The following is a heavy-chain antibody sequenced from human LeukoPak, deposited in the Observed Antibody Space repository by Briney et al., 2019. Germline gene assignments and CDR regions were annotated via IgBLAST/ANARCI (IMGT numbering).Heavy chain of an antibody. V-gene: IGHV3-30*02. CDR1: GITFSNYG. D-gene: IGHD6-19*01. Sequence: GRSLRLSCAASGITFSNYGMHWVRQAPGKGLEWVAFIRYDGSNKYYADSVKGRFTISRDNSKNTLYLQMNSLRAEDTAVYYCAKDPSSSVGHFDYWGQGTLVTVSS. J-gene: IGHJ4*02. CDR3: AKDPSSSVGHFDY. CDR2: IRYDGSNK.